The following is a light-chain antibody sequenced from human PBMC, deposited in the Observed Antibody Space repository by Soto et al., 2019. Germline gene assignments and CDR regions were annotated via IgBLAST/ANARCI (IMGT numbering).Light chain of an antibody. CDR1: QSVSSNY. V-gene: IGKV3D-20*02. CDR2: GAS. Sequence: DIGLTQSAGTLSLSPGERATLSFMASQSVSSNYLAWCQQKPGQAPRLLIHGASTRATGVPDRFSGSGSGADFTLTISSLEPEDFALYYCQQHINWPLTFGGGTKVDIK. J-gene: IGKJ4*01. CDR3: QQHINWPLT.